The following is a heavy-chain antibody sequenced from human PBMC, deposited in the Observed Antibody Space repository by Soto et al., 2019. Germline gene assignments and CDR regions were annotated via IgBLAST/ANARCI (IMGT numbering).Heavy chain of an antibody. CDR1: GFTFSSYS. J-gene: IGHJ6*03. CDR3: ARAEEWPPHYYYYMDV. D-gene: IGHD3-3*01. V-gene: IGHV3-21*01. CDR2: ISSSSSYI. Sequence: EVQLVESGGGLVKPGGSLRLSCAASGFTFSSYSMNWVRQAPGKGLEWVSSISSSSSYIYYADSVKGRFTISRDNAKNSLYLQMNSLRAEDTAVYYCARAEEWPPHYYYYMDVWGKGTTVTVSS.